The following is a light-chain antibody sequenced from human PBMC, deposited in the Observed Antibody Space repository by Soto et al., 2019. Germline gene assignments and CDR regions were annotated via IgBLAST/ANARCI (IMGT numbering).Light chain of an antibody. J-gene: IGKJ4*01. V-gene: IGKV3-15*01. CDR2: GAS. Sequence: EIVMTQSPATLSVSPGERATLSCRASQSVSSNLAGYQQKPGQAPRLLIYGASTRATSIPAMFSGSGSGTEFTLTISSLQSEDFAVYYCQQYNNWPPHTFGGGTKVEIK. CDR1: QSVSSN. CDR3: QQYNNWPPHT.